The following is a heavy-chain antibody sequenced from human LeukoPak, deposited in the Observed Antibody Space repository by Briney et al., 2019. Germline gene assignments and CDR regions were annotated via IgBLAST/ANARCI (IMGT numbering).Heavy chain of an antibody. V-gene: IGHV1-46*01. J-gene: IGHJ6*02. D-gene: IGHD6-13*01. CDR1: GYTFTSYY. Sequence: RASVKVSCKASGYTFTSYYMHWVRQAPGQGLEWMGIINPSGGSTSYAQKFQGGVIMTRDTSTSTVYMELSSLRSEDTAVYYCAGNSIVATGGYYYGMDVWGQGTTVTVSS. CDR2: INPSGGST. CDR3: AGNSIVATGGYYYGMDV.